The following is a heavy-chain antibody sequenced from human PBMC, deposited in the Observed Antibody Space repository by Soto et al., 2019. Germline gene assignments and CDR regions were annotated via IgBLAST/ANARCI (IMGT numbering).Heavy chain of an antibody. D-gene: IGHD3-9*01. CDR2: INAGNGNT. J-gene: IGHJ6*02. CDR1: GYTFTSYA. V-gene: IGHV1-3*01. Sequence: ASVKVSCKASGYTFTSYAMHWVRQAPGQRLEWMGWINAGNGNTKYSQKFQGRVTITRDTSASTAYMELSSLRSEDTAVYYCARDSHDILTGETDYYGMDVRGQGTTVTVSS. CDR3: ARDSHDILTGETDYYGMDV.